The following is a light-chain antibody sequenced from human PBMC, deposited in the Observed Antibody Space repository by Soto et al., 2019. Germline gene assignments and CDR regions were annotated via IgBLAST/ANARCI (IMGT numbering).Light chain of an antibody. CDR2: TNN. J-gene: IGLJ2*01. CDR1: SSNIGNND. V-gene: IGLV1-47*02. Sequence: QSVLTQPPSASGTPGQRVTISCSGSSSNIGNNDVYWYQQLPGTAPKLLIYTNNKRPSGVPDRFSGSKSGTSASLAISGLRSEDEADYYCGGWDDSLSGPVFGGGTKVTVL. CDR3: GGWDDSLSGPV.